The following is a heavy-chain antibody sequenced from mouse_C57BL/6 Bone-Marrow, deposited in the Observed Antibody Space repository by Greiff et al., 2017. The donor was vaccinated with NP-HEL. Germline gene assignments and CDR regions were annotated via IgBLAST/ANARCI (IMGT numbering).Heavy chain of an antibody. CDR1: GFTFSSYA. CDR2: ISAGGSYT. Sequence: DVKLVESGGGLVKPGGSLKLSCAASGFTFSSYAMSWVRQTPEKRLEWVATISAGGSYTYYPDNVKGRFTISRDNAKNNLYLQMSHLKSEDTAMYYCARAHYFDYWGQGTTLTVSS. V-gene: IGHV5-4*03. J-gene: IGHJ2*01. CDR3: ARAHYFDY.